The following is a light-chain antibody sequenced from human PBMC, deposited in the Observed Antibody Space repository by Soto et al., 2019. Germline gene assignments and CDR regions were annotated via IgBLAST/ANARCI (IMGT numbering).Light chain of an antibody. V-gene: IGKV3-15*01. CDR2: GAS. CDR3: QQYNSWSSIT. J-gene: IGKJ5*01. Sequence: EIVMTQSPATLSVSPGERATLSCRASQSVRSNLAWYQQKPGQAPRLLIYGASTRPTGIPARFSGRGSGTEFALTISSLQSEDLAIYYCQQYNSWSSITFGQGTRLEIK. CDR1: QSVRSN.